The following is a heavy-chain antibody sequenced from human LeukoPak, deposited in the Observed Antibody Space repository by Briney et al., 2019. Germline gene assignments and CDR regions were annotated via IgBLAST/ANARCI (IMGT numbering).Heavy chain of an antibody. CDR3: ARGITPYGMDV. J-gene: IGHJ6*02. V-gene: IGHV4-30-2*01. CDR2: IYQSGSA. CDR1: GGSISSGGYS. D-gene: IGHD1-14*01. Sequence: SETLSLTCAVSGGSISSGGYSWSWIRQPPGKGLEWIGYIYQSGSAYYNPSLKSRVTISVDRSKKQFSLKLSSVTAADTAVYYRARGITPYGMDVWGQGTTVTVSS.